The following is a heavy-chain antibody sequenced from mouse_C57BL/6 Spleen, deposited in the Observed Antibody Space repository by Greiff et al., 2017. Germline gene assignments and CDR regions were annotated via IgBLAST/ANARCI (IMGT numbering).Heavy chain of an antibody. J-gene: IGHJ3*01. CDR3: TQTAQATGFAY. Sequence: VQLQQSGTVLARPGASVKMSCKTSGYTFTSYWMHWVKQRPGQGLEWIGAIYPGNSDTSYNQKFKGKAKLTAVTSDSTAYMELSSLRNEDSAVYYCTQTAQATGFAYWGQGTLVTVSA. CDR1: GYTFTSYW. V-gene: IGHV1-5*01. D-gene: IGHD3-2*02. CDR2: IYPGNSDT.